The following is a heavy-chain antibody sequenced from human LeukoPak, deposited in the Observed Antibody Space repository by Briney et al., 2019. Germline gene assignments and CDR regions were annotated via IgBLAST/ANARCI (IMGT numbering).Heavy chain of an antibody. J-gene: IGHJ4*02. CDR1: GYTFTGYY. Sequence: ASVKDSCKASGYTFTGYYMHWVRQAPGQGLEWMGWINPNSGGTNYAQKFQGRVTMTRDTSISTAYMELSRLRSDDTAVYYCARASLPPRFYFDYWGQGTLVTVSS. CDR2: INPNSGGT. V-gene: IGHV1-2*02. CDR3: ARASLPPRFYFDY.